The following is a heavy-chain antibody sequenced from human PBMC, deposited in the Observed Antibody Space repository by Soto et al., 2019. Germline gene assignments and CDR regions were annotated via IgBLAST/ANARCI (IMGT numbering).Heavy chain of an antibody. V-gene: IGHV3-21*01. CDR1: GFTFTMYW. J-gene: IGHJ4*02. D-gene: IGHD3-10*01. CDR3: ARSPDGGDPFDY. CDR2: ISSSSSYI. Sequence: GGSLRLSCEASGFTFTMYWMHWVRQAPGKGLVWVSSISSSSSYIYYADSVKGRFTISRDNAKNSLYLQMNSLRAEDTAVYYCARSPDGGDPFDYWGQGTLVTVSS.